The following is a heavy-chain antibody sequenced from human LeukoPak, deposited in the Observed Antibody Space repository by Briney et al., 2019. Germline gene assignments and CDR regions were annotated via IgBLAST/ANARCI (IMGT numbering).Heavy chain of an antibody. Sequence: SQTLSLTCAISGDSVSSDSAAWNWISQSPSRGLEWLGRTYYRSKWYNDYAVSVKSRITINPDTSKNQFSLQLNSVTPEDTAVYYCARNRKQWGNFDYWGQGTLVTVSS. CDR3: ARNRKQWGNFDY. CDR2: TYYRSKWYN. V-gene: IGHV6-1*01. D-gene: IGHD6-19*01. CDR1: GDSVSSDSAA. J-gene: IGHJ4*02.